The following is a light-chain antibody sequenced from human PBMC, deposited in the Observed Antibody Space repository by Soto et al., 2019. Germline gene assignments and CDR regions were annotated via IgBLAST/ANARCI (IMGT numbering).Light chain of an antibody. CDR1: SSDVGGYNY. CDR2: DVS. Sequence: QSALTQPASLSGSPGQSITISCTGTSSDVGGYNYVSWYQQHPGKAPKLMIYDVSNRPSGVSNRFSGSKSGNTASLTISGLQAEDEADYYCSSYTISSTLVVFGGGTKLTV. V-gene: IGLV2-14*01. CDR3: SSYTISSTLVV. J-gene: IGLJ2*01.